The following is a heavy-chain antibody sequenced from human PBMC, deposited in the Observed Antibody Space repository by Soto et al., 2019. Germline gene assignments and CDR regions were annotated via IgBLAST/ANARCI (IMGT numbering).Heavy chain of an antibody. CDR2: IYYSGST. J-gene: IGHJ3*02. CDR1: GGSISSYY. V-gene: IGHV4-59*01. Sequence: QVQLQESGPGLVKPSETLSLTCTVSGGSISSYYWSWIRQPPGKGLEWIGYIYYSGSTNYNPSLKSRVTISVDTSKNQFSLKLSSVTAADTAVYYCVRDSAFDIWGQGTMVTVSS. CDR3: VRDSAFDI.